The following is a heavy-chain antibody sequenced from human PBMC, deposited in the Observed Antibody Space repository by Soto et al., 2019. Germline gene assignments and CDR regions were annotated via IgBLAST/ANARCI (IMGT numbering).Heavy chain of an antibody. CDR3: ARRGHISLFY. J-gene: IGHJ4*02. V-gene: IGHV4-34*01. CDR2: INQSGST. Sequence: PSETLSLTCAVYGGSFSGYYWTWIRQPPGKGLEWIGEINQSGSTNYNPSLKSRVTISVDTSKNQFSLNLSSVTAADTAMYYCARRGHISLFYWGQGTLVT. D-gene: IGHD2-21*01. CDR1: GGSFSGYY.